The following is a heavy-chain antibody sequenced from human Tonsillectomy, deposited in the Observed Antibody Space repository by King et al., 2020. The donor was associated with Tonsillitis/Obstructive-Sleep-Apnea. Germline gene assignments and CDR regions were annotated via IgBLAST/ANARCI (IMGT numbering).Heavy chain of an antibody. CDR3: ARGVDDVWSGYYRYYYGMDV. CDR2: IKQDGSEK. J-gene: IGHJ6*02. CDR1: GFTFSSYW. Sequence: VQLVESGGGLVQPGGSLRLSCAASGFTFSSYWMSWVRQAPGKGLEWVANIKQDGSEKYYVDSVKGRFTISRDNAKNSLYLQMNSLRAEDTAVYYCARGVDDVWSGYYRYYYGMDVWGQGTTVTVSS. D-gene: IGHD3-3*01. V-gene: IGHV3-7*03.